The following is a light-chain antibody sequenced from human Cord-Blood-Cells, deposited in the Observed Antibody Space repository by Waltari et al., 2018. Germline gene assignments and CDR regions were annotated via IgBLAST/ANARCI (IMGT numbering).Light chain of an antibody. J-gene: IGKJ2*01. CDR1: QSISRW. CDR2: HVS. Sequence: DIQMTQSPSTLSASVGDRVTITCRASQSISRWLAWYQQKPGKAPKLLIDHVSSLDSGVPARFSGSGSETEFTFTISSSQPDDFGIYSCNEYNSYSARYTFGQGTKVEIK. V-gene: IGKV1-5*01. CDR3: NEYNSYSARYT.